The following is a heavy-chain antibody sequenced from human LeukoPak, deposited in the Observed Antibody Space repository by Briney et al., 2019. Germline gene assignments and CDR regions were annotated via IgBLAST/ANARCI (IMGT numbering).Heavy chain of an antibody. Sequence: ASVKVSCKASGYTFTGYYMHWVRQAPGQGLEWMGWINPNSGGTNYAQKFQGRVTMTRDTSISTAYMELSRLRSDDTAVYYCARALPQPGTSPTRYYYYCMDVWGKGTTVTVSS. J-gene: IGHJ6*03. CDR1: GYTFTGYY. CDR2: INPNSGGT. V-gene: IGHV1-2*02. CDR3: ARALPQPGTSPTRYYYYCMDV. D-gene: IGHD1-1*01.